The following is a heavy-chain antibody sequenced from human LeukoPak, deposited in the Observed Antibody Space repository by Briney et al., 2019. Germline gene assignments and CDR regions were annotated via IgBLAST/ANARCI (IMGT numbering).Heavy chain of an antibody. CDR1: GFNFANHA. D-gene: IGHD3-10*01. CDR2: ISGGGDIT. V-gene: IGHV3-23*01. J-gene: IGHJ4*02. CDR3: ARDGSGSYPYYFDS. Sequence: GGSLRLSCAASGFNFANHAMSWVRQTPGKGLEWVSAISGGGDITYYADSVTGRFTISRDNSKNTLYLQMNSLRAEDTAVYYCARDGSGSYPYYFDSWGQGTLVTVSS.